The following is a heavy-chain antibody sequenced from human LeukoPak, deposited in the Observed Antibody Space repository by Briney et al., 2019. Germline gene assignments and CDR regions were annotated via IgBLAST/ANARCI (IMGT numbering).Heavy chain of an antibody. V-gene: IGHV3-23*01. CDR3: ANAVTMVRGVPRY. J-gene: IGHJ4*02. D-gene: IGHD3-10*01. CDR2: ISGSGGST. Sequence: GGSLRLSCAASGFTFSSYAMSWVRQAPGKGLEWVSLISGSGGSTNYADSVKGRFTISRDNSKNTLYLQMNSLRAEDTAVYYCANAVTMVRGVPRYWGQGTVVTVSS. CDR1: GFTFSSYA.